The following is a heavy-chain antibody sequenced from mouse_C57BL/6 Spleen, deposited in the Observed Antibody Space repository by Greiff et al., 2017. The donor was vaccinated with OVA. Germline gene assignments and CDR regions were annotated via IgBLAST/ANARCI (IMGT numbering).Heavy chain of an antibody. J-gene: IGHJ1*03. D-gene: IGHD1-1*01. Sequence: EVKLEESGEGLVKPGGSLKLSCAASGFTFSSYAMSWVRQTPEKRLEWVAYISSGGDYIYYADTVKGRFTISRDNARNTLYLQMSSLKSEDTAMYYCTRDPDYYGSSYWYFDVWGTGTTVTVSS. CDR2: ISSGGDYI. V-gene: IGHV5-9-1*02. CDR3: TRDPDYYGSSYWYFDV. CDR1: GFTFSSYA.